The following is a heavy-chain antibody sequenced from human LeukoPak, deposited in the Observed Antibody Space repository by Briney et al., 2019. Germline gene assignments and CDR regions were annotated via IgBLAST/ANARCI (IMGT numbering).Heavy chain of an antibody. J-gene: IGHJ4*02. D-gene: IGHD3-10*01. CDR2: INHSGST. Sequence: SETLSLTCAVSGVSISRGGYAWNWIRQPPGTGLEWIGEINHSGSTNYNPSLKSRVTISVDTSKNQFSLKLSSVTAADTAVYYCAMVRGVISSLDYWGQGTLVTVSS. V-gene: IGHV4-30-2*01. CDR1: GVSISRGGYA. CDR3: AMVRGVISSLDY.